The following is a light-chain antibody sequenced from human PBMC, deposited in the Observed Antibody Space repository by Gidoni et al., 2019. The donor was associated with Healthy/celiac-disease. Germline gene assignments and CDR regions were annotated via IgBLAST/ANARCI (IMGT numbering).Light chain of an antibody. Sequence: EIVMTQSPATLSVSPWERATLSCRASQSVSSNFAWYQLKPGQAPRLLIYGASTRATGIPARFSGSGSGTEFTLTISSLQSEDFAVYYCQQYNNWPPNTFGQGTKLEIK. CDR3: QQYNNWPPNT. V-gene: IGKV3-15*01. J-gene: IGKJ2*01. CDR2: GAS. CDR1: QSVSSN.